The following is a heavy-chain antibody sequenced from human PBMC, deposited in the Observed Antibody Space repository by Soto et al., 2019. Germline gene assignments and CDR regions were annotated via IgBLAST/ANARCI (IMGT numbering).Heavy chain of an antibody. D-gene: IGHD4-17*01. CDR1: GFSFTSYS. CDR3: ARWIDNGYFDY. Sequence: QGQLVQSGAEVKKPGASVKVSCGTSGFSFTSYSFHWVRQAPAQGLQWMGWINAGRGKTKYSQQFQGRVTFTWDTSANTVYMELGRLPSEDTYVFYCARWIDNGYFDYWGQGTLVTVSA. J-gene: IGHJ4*02. V-gene: IGHV1-3*01. CDR2: INAGRGKT.